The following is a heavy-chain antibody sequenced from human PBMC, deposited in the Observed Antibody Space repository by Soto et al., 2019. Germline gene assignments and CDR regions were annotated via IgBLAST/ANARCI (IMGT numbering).Heavy chain of an antibody. Sequence: QVQLQVSGPGLVSPSETLSLTCSVSGGSISNFYWSWIRQRPGQGLDWIGYVYYTGRTSYNPSLKRLVTFSADSPRGQLSLRLNSVTAADTAVYYCARTVLGPDLWADSFVDYYYYMDVWGQGTTVTVSS. D-gene: IGHD3-16*01. CDR3: ARTVLGPDLWADSFVDYYYYMDV. CDR1: GGSISNFY. CDR2: VYYTGRT. J-gene: IGHJ6*03. V-gene: IGHV4-59*08.